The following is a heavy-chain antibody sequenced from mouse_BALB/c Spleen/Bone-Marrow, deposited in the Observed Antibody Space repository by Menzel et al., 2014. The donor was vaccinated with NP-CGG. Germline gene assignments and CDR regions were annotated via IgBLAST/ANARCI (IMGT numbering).Heavy chain of an antibody. Sequence: DLVKPGASVKLSCKASGHTFTSYWINWTKQRPGQGLEWIGRIAPGSGSTYYNEMFKGKATLTVDTSSSTAYIQLSSLSSEDSAVYFCARSRDGYFDVWGAGTTVTVSS. V-gene: IGHV1S41*01. CDR3: ARSRDGYFDV. CDR1: GHTFTSYW. CDR2: IAPGSGST. J-gene: IGHJ1*01.